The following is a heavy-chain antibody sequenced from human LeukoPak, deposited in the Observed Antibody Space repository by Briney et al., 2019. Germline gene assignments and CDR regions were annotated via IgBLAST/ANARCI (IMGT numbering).Heavy chain of an antibody. CDR1: GGSISSSSYY. J-gene: IGHJ6*03. D-gene: IGHD6-13*01. CDR2: IYYSGST. V-gene: IGHV4-39*01. CDR3: ARQGLGSSWPYYYYYYMDV. Sequence: SETLSLTCTVSGGSISSSSYYWGWIRQPPGKGLEWIGSIYYSGSTYYNPSLKSRVTISVDTSKNQFSLKLSSVTAADKAVYYCARQGLGSSWPYYYYYYMDVWGKGTTVTISS.